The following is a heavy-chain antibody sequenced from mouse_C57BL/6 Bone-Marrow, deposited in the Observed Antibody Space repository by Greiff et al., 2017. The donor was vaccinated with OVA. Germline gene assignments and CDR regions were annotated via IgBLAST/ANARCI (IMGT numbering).Heavy chain of an antibody. CDR1: GYTFTDYN. CDR2: INPNNGGT. Sequence: EVQLQESGPELVKPGASVKIPCKASGYTFTDYNMDWVKQSHGKSLEWIGDINPNNGGTIYNQKFKGKATLTVDKSSSTAYMELRSLTSEDTAVYYCARSGTVVAPYYWGQGTSVTVSS. D-gene: IGHD1-1*01. CDR3: ARSGTVVAPYY. V-gene: IGHV1-18*01. J-gene: IGHJ4*01.